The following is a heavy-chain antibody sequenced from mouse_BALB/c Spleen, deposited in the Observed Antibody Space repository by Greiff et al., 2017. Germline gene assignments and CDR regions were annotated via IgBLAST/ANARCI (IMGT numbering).Heavy chain of an antibody. CDR3: ARHYGSSSHYAMDY. V-gene: IGHV5-6-2*01. Sequence: EVQGVESGGGLVKLGGSLKLSCAASGFTFSSYYMSWVRQTPEKRLELVAAINSNGGSTYYPDTVKGRFTISRDNAKNSLYLQMSSLKSEDTALYYCARHYGSSSHYAMDYWGQGTSVTVSS. CDR2: INSNGGST. D-gene: IGHD1-1*01. CDR1: GFTFSSYY. J-gene: IGHJ4*01.